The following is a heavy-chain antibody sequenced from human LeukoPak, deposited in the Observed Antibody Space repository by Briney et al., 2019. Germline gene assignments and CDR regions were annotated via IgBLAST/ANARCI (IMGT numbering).Heavy chain of an antibody. V-gene: IGHV3-7*01. D-gene: IGHD1-14*01. CDR2: IKEDGSEK. CDR1: GFTFSTYW. CDR3: ARDSFETDIDY. J-gene: IGHJ4*02. Sequence: GGSLRLSCAVSGFTFSTYWMSWVRQAPGKGLEWVGNIKEDGSEKYYVDSMKGRFTISRDNAKNSLYLQMNSPRVEDTAVYYCARDSFETDIDYWGQGTLVTVSS.